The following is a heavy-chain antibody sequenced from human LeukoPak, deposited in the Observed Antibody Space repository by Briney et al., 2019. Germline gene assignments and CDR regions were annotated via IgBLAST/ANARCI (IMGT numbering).Heavy chain of an antibody. Sequence: GGSLRLSCAASGFTFSSYAMHWVRQAPGKGLEWVADIKEDGSEEYYVDSVKGRFTISRDNAQRSLFLQMKSLRAEDTAVYYCARDEGVVGLYAKWGQGTLVTVST. D-gene: IGHD2/OR15-2a*01. V-gene: IGHV3-7*05. J-gene: IGHJ4*02. CDR1: GFTFSSYA. CDR3: ARDEGVVGLYAK. CDR2: IKEDGSEE.